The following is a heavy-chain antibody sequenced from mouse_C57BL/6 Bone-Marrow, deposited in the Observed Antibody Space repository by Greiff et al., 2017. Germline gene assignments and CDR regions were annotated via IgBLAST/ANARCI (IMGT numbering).Heavy chain of an antibody. J-gene: IGHJ3*01. CDR1: GYAFSSSW. CDR2: IYPGDGDT. Sequence: QVQLKQSGPELVKPGASVKISCKASGYAFSSSWMNWVKQRPGKGLEWIGRIYPGDGDTNYNGKFKGKATLTADKSSSTAYMQLSSLTSEDSAVYFCAKGAYDSNSFADWGQGTLVTVSA. D-gene: IGHD2-5*01. CDR3: AKGAYDSNSFAD. V-gene: IGHV1-82*01.